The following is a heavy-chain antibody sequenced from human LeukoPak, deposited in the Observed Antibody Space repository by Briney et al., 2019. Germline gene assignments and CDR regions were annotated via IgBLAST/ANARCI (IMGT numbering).Heavy chain of an antibody. CDR1: GGSISSYY. V-gene: IGHV4-59*08. Sequence: SETLSLTCTVSGGSISSYYWSWIRQPPGKGLEWIGYIYYSGSTNYNPSLKSRVTISVDTSKNQFSLKLSSVTAADTAVYYCARRYCSSTSCYYFDCWGQGTLVTVSS. J-gene: IGHJ4*02. CDR3: ARRYCSSTSCYYFDC. CDR2: IYYSGST. D-gene: IGHD2-2*01.